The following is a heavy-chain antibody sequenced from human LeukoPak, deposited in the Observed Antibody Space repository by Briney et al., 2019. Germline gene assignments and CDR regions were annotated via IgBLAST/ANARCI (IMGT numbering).Heavy chain of an antibody. V-gene: IGHV4-34*01. Sequence: PSETLSLTCAVYGGSFSGYYWSWIRQPPGKGLEWIGEINHSGSTNYNPSLKSRVTISVDTSENQFSLKLSSVTAADTAVYYCARGGRGVVPDYWGQGTLVTVSS. J-gene: IGHJ4*02. D-gene: IGHD3-3*01. CDR1: GGSFSGYY. CDR2: INHSGST. CDR3: ARGGRGVVPDY.